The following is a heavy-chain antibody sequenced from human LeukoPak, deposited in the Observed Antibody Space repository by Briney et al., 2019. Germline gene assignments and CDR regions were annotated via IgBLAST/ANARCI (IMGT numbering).Heavy chain of an antibody. J-gene: IGHJ4*02. CDR1: GFTFSNAW. CDR3: TAYYYDSGTNDPHRVDS. CDR2: IKSKTDDGTT. Sequence: GGSLRLSCAASGFTFSNAWMSWVRQAPGKGLEWVGRIKSKTDDGTTEYSDPVKGRFTISRDDSKNTLYLEMNSLKTEDTAVYYCTAYYYDSGTNDPHRVDSWGQGTLVTVSS. D-gene: IGHD3-10*01. V-gene: IGHV3-15*01.